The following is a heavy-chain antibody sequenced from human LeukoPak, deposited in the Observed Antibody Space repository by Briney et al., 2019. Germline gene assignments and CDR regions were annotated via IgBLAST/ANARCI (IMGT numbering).Heavy chain of an antibody. CDR2: IYYSGST. V-gene: IGHV4-38-2*02. D-gene: IGHD3-22*01. CDR1: GYSISSGYY. Sequence: SEALSLTCTVSGYSISSGYYWGWIRQPPGKGLEWIGSIYYSGSTYYNPSLKTRVTISKDTSKNQFSLKLSSVTAADTAVYYCARGRPPGGYYYGGAFDIWGQGTMVTVSS. J-gene: IGHJ3*02. CDR3: ARGRPPGGYYYGGAFDI.